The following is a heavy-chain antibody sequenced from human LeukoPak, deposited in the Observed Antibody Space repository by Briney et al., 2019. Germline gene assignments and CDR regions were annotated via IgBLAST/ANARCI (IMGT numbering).Heavy chain of an antibody. CDR1: GITLSNYG. CDR3: AKRGVVIRVILVGFHKQAYYFDS. V-gene: IGHV3-23*01. Sequence: GGSLRLSCAVSGITLSNYGMSWVRQAPGKGLEWVAGISDSGGSTKYADAVKGRFTISRDNPKNTLYLQMNSLRVEDTAVYFCAKRGVVIRVILVGFHKQAYYFDSWGQGALVTVSS. J-gene: IGHJ4*02. D-gene: IGHD3-22*01. CDR2: ISDSGGST.